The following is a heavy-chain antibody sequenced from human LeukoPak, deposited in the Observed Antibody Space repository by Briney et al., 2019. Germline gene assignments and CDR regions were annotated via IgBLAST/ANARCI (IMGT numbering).Heavy chain of an antibody. Sequence: GGSLRLSCAASGFTFSSYGMHWVRQAPGKGPEWVAVISYDGSNKYYADSVKGRFTISRDNSKNTLYLQMNSLRAEDTAVYYCARDHYYGSGSHRFYFDYWGQGTLVTVSS. J-gene: IGHJ4*02. D-gene: IGHD3-10*01. CDR2: ISYDGSNK. CDR1: GFTFSSYG. CDR3: ARDHYYGSGSHRFYFDY. V-gene: IGHV3-30*03.